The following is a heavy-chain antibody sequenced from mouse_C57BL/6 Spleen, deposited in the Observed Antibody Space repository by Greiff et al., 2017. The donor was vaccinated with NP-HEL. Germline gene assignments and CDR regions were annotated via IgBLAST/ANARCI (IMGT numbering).Heavy chain of an antibody. D-gene: IGHD4-1*01. J-gene: IGHJ1*03. CDR2: INYDGSST. CDR1: GFTFSDYY. V-gene: IGHV5-16*01. Sequence: EVKLVESEGGLVQPGSSMKLSCTASGFTFSDYYMAWVRQVPEKGLEWVANINYDGSSTYYLDSLKSRFIISRDNAKNILYLQMSSLKSEDTATYYCARENGTANFDVWGTGTTVTVSS. CDR3: ARENGTANFDV.